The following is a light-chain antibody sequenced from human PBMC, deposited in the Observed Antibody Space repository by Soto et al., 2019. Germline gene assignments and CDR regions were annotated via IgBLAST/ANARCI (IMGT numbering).Light chain of an antibody. Sequence: DIQLTQSPSVLSASVGDRVTITCRASQDISNYLAWHLQKPGKAPKLLIYGASTLHSGVPSRFSGSGSGTEFSLTITGLQPEDFATYYCQYLNGVPTITFGQGTQLEIK. CDR2: GAS. CDR3: QYLNGVPTIT. J-gene: IGKJ5*01. CDR1: QDISNY. V-gene: IGKV1-9*01.